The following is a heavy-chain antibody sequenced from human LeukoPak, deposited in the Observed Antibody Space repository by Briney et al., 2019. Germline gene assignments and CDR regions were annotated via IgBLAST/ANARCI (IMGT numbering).Heavy chain of an antibody. Sequence: GGSLRPSCAASGFTVSSNYMSWVRQAPGKGLEWVSVIYSGGSTYYADSVKGRFTISRDNSKNTLYLRMNSLRAEDTAVYYCARDRRDYYDSSGYSYYFDYWGQGTLVTVSS. CDR3: ARDRRDYYDSSGYSYYFDY. CDR1: GFTVSSNY. V-gene: IGHV3-66*02. D-gene: IGHD3-22*01. CDR2: IYSGGST. J-gene: IGHJ4*02.